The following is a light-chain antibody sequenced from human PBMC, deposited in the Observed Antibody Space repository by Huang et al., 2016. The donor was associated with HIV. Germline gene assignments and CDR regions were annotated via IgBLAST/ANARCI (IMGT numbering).Light chain of an antibody. V-gene: IGKV2-28*01. CDR2: LGS. Sequence: IVMTQSPLSLHVTPGEPASISCRSSQSLLRSNGYTYLDWYLQRPGQSPQLLIYLGSNRASGVPDRFSGSASGTNFTLKVSRVDADDLGTYYCMQGLQTPGVTFGPGTKVDFK. CDR3: MQGLQTPGVT. J-gene: IGKJ3*01. CDR1: QSLLRSNGYTY.